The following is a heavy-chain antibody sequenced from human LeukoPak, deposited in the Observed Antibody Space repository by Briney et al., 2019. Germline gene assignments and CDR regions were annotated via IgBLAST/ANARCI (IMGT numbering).Heavy chain of an antibody. CDR1: GGSISSYY. V-gene: IGHV4-59*01. CDR3: ARGVDDYGDSGYFDY. CDR2: IYYSGST. J-gene: IGHJ4*02. D-gene: IGHD4-17*01. Sequence: PSETLSLTCTVSGGSISSYYWSWIRQPPGKGLGWIGYIYYSGSTNYNPSLKSRVTISVDTSKNQFSLKLSSVTAADTAVYYCARGVDDYGDSGYFDYWGQGTLVTVSS.